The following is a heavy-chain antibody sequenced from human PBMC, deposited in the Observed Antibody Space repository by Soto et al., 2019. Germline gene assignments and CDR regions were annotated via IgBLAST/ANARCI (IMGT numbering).Heavy chain of an antibody. CDR3: AREGYGPYYFDY. V-gene: IGHV3-30-3*01. CDR1: GFSFSSYT. Sequence: VQLVESGGGVVQPGRSLRLCCAASGFSFSSYTMHWVRQAPGKGLEWVAVMSYDGSNKYSADSVKGRFTISRDNSKNTLYLQMNSLRIEDTAVYYCAREGYGPYYFDYWGQGTLVTVSS. CDR2: MSYDGSNK. D-gene: IGHD5-18*01. J-gene: IGHJ4*02.